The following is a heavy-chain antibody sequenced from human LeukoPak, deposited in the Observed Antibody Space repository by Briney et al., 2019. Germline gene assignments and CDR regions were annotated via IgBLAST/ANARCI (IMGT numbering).Heavy chain of an antibody. CDR2: ITSSSTI. Sequence: GGSLSLSCAASGFTFSSYSMSWVRQAPGKGLEWVSYITSSSTIYYADSVKGRFTISRDNAKNSLYLQMNSLRAEDTAVYYCARTPRKGVAAARAYYFDYWGQGTLVTVSS. CDR1: GFTFSSYS. CDR3: ARTPRKGVAAARAYYFDY. V-gene: IGHV3-48*01. J-gene: IGHJ4*02. D-gene: IGHD6-13*01.